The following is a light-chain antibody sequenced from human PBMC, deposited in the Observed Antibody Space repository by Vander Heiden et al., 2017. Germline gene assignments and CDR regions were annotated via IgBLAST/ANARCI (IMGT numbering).Light chain of an antibody. CDR2: AAS. Sequence: DIQMTQCPSSLSASVGDRVTITCRASQSINTYLNWYQQKPGKAPKLLIYAASSLQSGVPSRFSGSGSGTDFTLTISSLQPEDFAIYYCQQSYSTPYTFGQGTKLEIK. CDR1: QSINTY. V-gene: IGKV1-39*01. CDR3: QQSYSTPYT. J-gene: IGKJ2*01.